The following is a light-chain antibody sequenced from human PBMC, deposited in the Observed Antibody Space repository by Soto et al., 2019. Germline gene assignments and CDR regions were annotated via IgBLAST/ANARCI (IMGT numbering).Light chain of an antibody. J-gene: IGKJ4*01. CDR1: QSVSSSY. CDR3: QQYGGSPLT. CDR2: GAS. V-gene: IGKV3-20*01. Sequence: EIVLTQSPGTLSFSPGERATLSCKASQSVSSSYLAWYQQKPGQAPRILIYGASSRATGIPDRFSGSGSGTDFTLTISRLEPEDFAVYFCQQYGGSPLTFGGGTKVEIK.